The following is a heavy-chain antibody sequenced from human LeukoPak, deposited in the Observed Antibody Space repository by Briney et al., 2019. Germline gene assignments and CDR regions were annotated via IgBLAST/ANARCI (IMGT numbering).Heavy chain of an antibody. D-gene: IGHD4-11*01. CDR1: GFTVSSYY. Sequence: PGGSLTLSCAASGFTVSSYYMTWVRQAQGKGLEWVSVMYSGGSTYYADSVKGRVAISRDNSQNTVFLQMNSVRVEDTAVYYFARSYSNHLFGMDVWGQGTAVTVSS. V-gene: IGHV3-66*01. CDR2: MYSGGST. J-gene: IGHJ6*02. CDR3: ARSYSNHLFGMDV.